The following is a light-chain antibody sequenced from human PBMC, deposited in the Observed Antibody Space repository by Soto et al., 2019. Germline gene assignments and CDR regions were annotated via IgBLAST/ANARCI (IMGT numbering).Light chain of an antibody. J-gene: IGLJ1*01. V-gene: IGLV2-11*01. CDR1: SSDVGVYKY. CDR3: CSYAGDYTLV. CDR2: DVI. Sequence: QSALIQPRSVSGSPGQSVTISCTGTSSDVGVYKYVSWYRQHPGKAPKLMIYDVITRPSGVPDRFSGSKSGNTASLTISGLQAEDEADYYCCSYAGDYTLVFGTRTKVTVL.